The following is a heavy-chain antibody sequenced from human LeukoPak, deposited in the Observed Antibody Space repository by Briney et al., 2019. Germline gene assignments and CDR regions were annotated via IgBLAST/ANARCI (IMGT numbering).Heavy chain of an antibody. D-gene: IGHD3-9*01. CDR3: ARVVRYFDWLGDAFDI. CDR2: ISAYNGNT. CDR1: GYTFTSYG. V-gene: IGHV1-18*04. Sequence: ASVKVSCKASGYTFTSYGISWVRQAPGQGLEWMGWISAYNGNTNSAQKLQGRVTMTTDTSTSTAYMELRSLRSDDTAVCYCARVVRYFDWLGDAFDIWGQGTMVTVSS. J-gene: IGHJ3*02.